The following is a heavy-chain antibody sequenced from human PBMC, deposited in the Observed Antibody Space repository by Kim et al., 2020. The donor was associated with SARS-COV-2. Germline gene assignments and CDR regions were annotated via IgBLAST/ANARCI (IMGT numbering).Heavy chain of an antibody. CDR1: GGSFSGYY. J-gene: IGHJ4*02. CDR3: ARVPILWQLAEFFFDY. D-gene: IGHD6-6*01. V-gene: IGHV4-34*01. CDR2: INHSGST. Sequence: SETLSLTCAVYGGSFSGYYWSWIRQPPGKGLEWIGEINHSGSTNYNPSLKSRVTISVDTSKNQFSLKLSSVTAADTAVYYCARVPILWQLAEFFFDYWGQGTLVTVSS.